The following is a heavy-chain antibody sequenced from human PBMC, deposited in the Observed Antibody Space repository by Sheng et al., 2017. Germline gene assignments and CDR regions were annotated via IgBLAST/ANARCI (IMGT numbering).Heavy chain of an antibody. CDR1: GFSFSMYG. CDR3: AKPQHYNWFDL. Sequence: EMQLVESGGGLVQPGGSLRLSCVASGFSFSMYGMSWVRQAPGKGLEWVSGISGNGGGTNYVDSVKGRFTISRDNSKNILYLQMNSLRVGDTAVYYCAKPQHYNWFDLWGQGALVTVT. V-gene: IGHV3-23*04. J-gene: IGHJ5*02. CDR2: ISGNGGGT. D-gene: IGHD3-3*02.